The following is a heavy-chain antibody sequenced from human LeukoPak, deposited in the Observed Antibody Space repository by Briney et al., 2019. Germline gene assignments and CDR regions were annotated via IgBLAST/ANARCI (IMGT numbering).Heavy chain of an antibody. CDR2: ISAYNGNT. CDR1: GYTFTSYG. CDR3: ARLGTYFYGSGSYSYGDY. J-gene: IGHJ4*02. Sequence: ASVKVSCKASGYTFTSYGISWVRQAPGQGLEWMGWISAYNGNTNYAQKLQGRVTMTTDTSTSTAYMELRSLRSDDTAVYYCARLGTYFYGSGSYSYGDYWGQGTLVTVSS. D-gene: IGHD3-10*01. V-gene: IGHV1-18*01.